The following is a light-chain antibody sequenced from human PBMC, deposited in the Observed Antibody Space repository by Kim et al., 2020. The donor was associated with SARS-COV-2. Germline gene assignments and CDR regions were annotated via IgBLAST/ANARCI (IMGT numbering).Light chain of an antibody. CDR3: QQSLT. V-gene: IGKV1-5*01. Sequence: STLAASVGDRVTITCRASQSISSWLAWYQQKPGKAPKLLIYDASSLESGVPSRFSGSGSGTEFTLTISSLQPDDFATYYCQQSLTFGQGTKVEIK. CDR2: DAS. J-gene: IGKJ1*01. CDR1: QSISSW.